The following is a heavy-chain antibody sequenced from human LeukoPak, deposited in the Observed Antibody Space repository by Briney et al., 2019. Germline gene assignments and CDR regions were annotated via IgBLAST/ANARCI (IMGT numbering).Heavy chain of an antibody. J-gene: IGHJ4*02. CDR3: TTYDFWSSHLDY. CDR2: IKSKTDGGTT. V-gene: IGHV3-15*01. CDR1: GFTFSNAW. D-gene: IGHD3-3*01. Sequence: PGGSLRLSCAASGFTFSNAWMSWVRQAPGKGQEWVGRIKSKTDGGTTDYAAPVKGRFTISRDDSKNTLYLQMNSLKTEDTAVYYCTTYDFWSSHLDYWGQGTLVTVSS.